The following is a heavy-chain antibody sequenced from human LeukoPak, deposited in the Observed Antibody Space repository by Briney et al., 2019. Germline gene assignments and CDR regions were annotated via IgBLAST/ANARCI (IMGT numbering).Heavy chain of an antibody. J-gene: IGHJ5*02. CDR3: SKLGGGINSPYGNRCYP. CDR2: INPNSGDT. Sequence: ASVKVSCKASGYTLSGYYMYWVRQAPGQGLEWMGWINPNSGDTNYAQKFKDRVTMTRDTSIDADYMELSRLRSDERAVHYCSKLGGGINSPYGNRCYPWGQRTLVTASP. V-gene: IGHV1-2*02. CDR1: GYTLSGYY. D-gene: IGHD3-16*01.